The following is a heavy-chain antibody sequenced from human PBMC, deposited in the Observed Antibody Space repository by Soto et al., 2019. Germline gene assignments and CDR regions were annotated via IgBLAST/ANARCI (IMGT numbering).Heavy chain of an antibody. CDR3: ARQLSHICDS. J-gene: IGHJ4*02. CDR1: GYKFGSAW. Sequence: GADIKKPGESLKISCKGVGYKFGSAWIGWVRQMPGKGLEWMGIIKPGTSDIRYSPSCRGHVTISADEAVSTAYLQWSSLKASDTAMYYCARQLSHICDSWGQGTLVTVSS. CDR2: IKPGTSDI. D-gene: IGHD3-3*02. V-gene: IGHV5-51*01.